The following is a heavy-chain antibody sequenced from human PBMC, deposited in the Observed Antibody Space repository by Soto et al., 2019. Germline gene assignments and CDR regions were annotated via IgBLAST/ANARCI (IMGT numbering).Heavy chain of an antibody. CDR2: IIPILGIA. CDR3: ARDTSKGMDV. J-gene: IGHJ6*02. Sequence: QVQLVQSGAEVKKPGSSVKVSCKASGGTFSSYTISWVRQAPGQGLEWMGRIIPILGIANYAQKFQGRVTITADKSTSPAYVELSSLRSEDTAVYYCARDTSKGMDVWGQGTTVTVSS. V-gene: IGHV1-69*08. CDR1: GGTFSSYT.